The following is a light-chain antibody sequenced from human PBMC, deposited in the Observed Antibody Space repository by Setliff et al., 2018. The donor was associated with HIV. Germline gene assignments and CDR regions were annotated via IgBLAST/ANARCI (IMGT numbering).Light chain of an antibody. CDR1: SSDVGGYNY. V-gene: IGLV2-14*03. Sequence: QSALTQPASVSGSPGQSITISCTGTSSDVGGYNYVSWYQHFPGRTPKLIIYDVRNRPPGVSSRFSGSKSGNTASLTISGLRAEDEADYYCCSFIGSDSWMFGGGTK. J-gene: IGLJ3*02. CDR2: DVR. CDR3: CSFIGSDSWM.